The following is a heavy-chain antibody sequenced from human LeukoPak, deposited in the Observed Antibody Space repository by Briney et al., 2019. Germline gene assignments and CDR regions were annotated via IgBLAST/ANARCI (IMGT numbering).Heavy chain of an antibody. CDR3: AKGVVAATNAAYYGMDV. Sequence: GRSLRLSCAASGFTFSNYGMHWVRQAPGKGLEWVAVISYDESDKYHADSVKGRFTISRDNSKNTLYLQMNSLRPEDTAVYYCAKGVVAATNAAYYGMDVWGQGTTVTVAS. CDR1: GFTFSNYG. CDR2: ISYDESDK. V-gene: IGHV3-30*18. J-gene: IGHJ6*02. D-gene: IGHD2-15*01.